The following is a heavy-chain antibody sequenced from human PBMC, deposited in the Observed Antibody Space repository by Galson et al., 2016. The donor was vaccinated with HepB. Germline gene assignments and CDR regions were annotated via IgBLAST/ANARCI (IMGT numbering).Heavy chain of an antibody. D-gene: IGHD2-15*01. Sequence: SLRLSCAASEFTLSNSAMGWVRQAPGKGLEWISVISGSTGSSYYANSVQGRFAISRDDSRNTLSLQMNSLRADDTALYYCAKLPGKDIVAVVAFYWGQGALVTVSS. CDR2: ISGSTGSS. V-gene: IGHV3-23*01. CDR1: EFTLSNSA. J-gene: IGHJ4*02. CDR3: AKLPGKDIVAVVAFY.